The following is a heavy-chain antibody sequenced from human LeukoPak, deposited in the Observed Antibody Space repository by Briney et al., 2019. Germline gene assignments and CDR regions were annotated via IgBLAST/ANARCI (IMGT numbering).Heavy chain of an antibody. CDR3: AELGITMIGGV. J-gene: IGHJ6*04. Sequence: GGSLRLSCAASGFTFSSYSMNWVRQAPGKGLEWVSYISSGSSNIYYADSVKGRFTISRDNAQNSLYLQMNSLRAEDTAVYYCAELGITMIGGVWGKGTTVTISS. V-gene: IGHV3-21*05. D-gene: IGHD3-10*02. CDR1: GFTFSSYS. CDR2: ISSGSSNI.